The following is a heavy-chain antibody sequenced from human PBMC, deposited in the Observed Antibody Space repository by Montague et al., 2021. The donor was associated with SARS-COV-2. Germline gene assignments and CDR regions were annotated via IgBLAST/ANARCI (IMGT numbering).Heavy chain of an antibody. J-gene: IGHJ6*02. V-gene: IGHV4-59*01. CDR1: GGSIRNYY. CDR2: IYYSRST. CDR3: AWGEILTANSGYIYHGMDV. D-gene: IGHD3-9*01. Sequence: SETLSLTCTVSGGSIRNYYWTWIRQSPGKGLERIGFIYYSRSTNSNPSLYLLGTVSVCTSKTQFSLDLTSVTAAATAVYYCAWGEILTANSGYIYHGMDVWGQGTTVTVSS.